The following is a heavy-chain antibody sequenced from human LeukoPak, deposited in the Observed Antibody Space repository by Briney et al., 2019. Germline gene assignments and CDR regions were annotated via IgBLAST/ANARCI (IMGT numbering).Heavy chain of an antibody. V-gene: IGHV4-34*01. J-gene: IGHJ4*02. CDR3: AGGNLPRRKTGTRGGFDY. D-gene: IGHD1-7*01. CDR2: INHSGST. Sequence: SETLSLTCAVYGGSFSGYYWSWIRQPPGKGLEWIGEINHSGSTNYNPSLKSRVTISVDTSKNQFSLKLSSVTAADTAVYYCAGGNLPRRKTGTRGGFDYWGQETLVTVSS. CDR1: GGSFSGYY.